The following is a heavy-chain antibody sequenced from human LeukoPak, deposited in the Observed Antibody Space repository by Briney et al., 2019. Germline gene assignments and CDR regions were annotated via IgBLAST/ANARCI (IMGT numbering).Heavy chain of an antibody. CDR2: IIPIFGTA. J-gene: IGHJ3*02. D-gene: IGHD2-15*01. V-gene: IGHV1-69*13. CDR3: ARAGDCSGGSCYIDAFDI. Sequence: SVKVSCKASGGTFSSYAISWVRQAPGQGLEWMGGIIPIFGTANYAQKFQGRVTITADESTSTAYMELSSLRSEDTAVYYCARAGDCSGGSCYIDAFDIWGQGTMVTVSS. CDR1: GGTFSSYA.